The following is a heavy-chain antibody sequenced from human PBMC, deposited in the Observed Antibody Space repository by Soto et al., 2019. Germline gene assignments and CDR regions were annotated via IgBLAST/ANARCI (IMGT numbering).Heavy chain of an antibody. CDR1: GFTFSSYA. Sequence: QVQLVESGGGVVQPGRSLRLSCAASGFTFSSYAMHWVRQTPDKGLEWVAFLSYDGSHYYYADSVKGRFTISRDNSKNTLYLQMNSLKVEATAVYYCAKDRSTIFGVVTYYVDYWGQGTLVTVSS. V-gene: IGHV3-30*18. CDR3: AKDRSTIFGVVTYYVDY. CDR2: LSYDGSHY. D-gene: IGHD3-3*01. J-gene: IGHJ4*02.